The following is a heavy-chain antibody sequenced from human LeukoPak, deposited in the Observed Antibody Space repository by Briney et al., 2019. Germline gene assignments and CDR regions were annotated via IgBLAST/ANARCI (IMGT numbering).Heavy chain of an antibody. D-gene: IGHD2-2*01. CDR2: MNPDNGNT. Sequence: EASLKVSCKASGYTFTSYGFNWVRQAPGQGLEWMGWMNPDNGNTGCAQKFQGRVTMTRDTSISTAYMELSSLRSEDTAVYYCARGLTDIVVAPAIWGQGTMVTVSS. CDR3: ARGLTDIVVAPAI. CDR1: GYTFTSYG. V-gene: IGHV1-8*01. J-gene: IGHJ3*02.